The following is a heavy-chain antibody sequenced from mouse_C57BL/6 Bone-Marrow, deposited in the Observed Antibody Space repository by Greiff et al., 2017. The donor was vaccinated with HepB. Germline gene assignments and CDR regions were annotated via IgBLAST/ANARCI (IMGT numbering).Heavy chain of an antibody. D-gene: IGHD1-1*01. CDR1: GYTFTSYG. J-gene: IGHJ1*03. V-gene: IGHV1-81*01. Sequence: QVQLKESGAELARPGASVKLSCKASGYTFTSYGISWVKQSPGQGLEWIGEIYPRSGNTYYNEKFKGKATLTADKSSSTAYMELRSLTSEDSAVYFCARFYDGSSYDWYFDVWGTGTTVTVSS. CDR2: IYPRSGNT. CDR3: ARFYDGSSYDWYFDV.